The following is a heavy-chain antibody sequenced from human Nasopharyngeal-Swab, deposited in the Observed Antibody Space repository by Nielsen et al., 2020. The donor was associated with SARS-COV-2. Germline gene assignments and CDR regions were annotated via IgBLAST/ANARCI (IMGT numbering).Heavy chain of an antibody. Sequence: GASLKISCSASGFTFSSYTMHWVRQAPGKGLEHVSAISSNGGSTYYADSVKGRFTISRDNSKNTLNLQMSSLRAEDTAAYYCVKDRGAHSVVVVAASWGQGTLVTVSS. CDR1: GFTFSSYT. J-gene: IGHJ4*02. D-gene: IGHD2-15*01. CDR2: ISSNGGST. CDR3: VKDRGAHSVVVVAAS. V-gene: IGHV3-64D*06.